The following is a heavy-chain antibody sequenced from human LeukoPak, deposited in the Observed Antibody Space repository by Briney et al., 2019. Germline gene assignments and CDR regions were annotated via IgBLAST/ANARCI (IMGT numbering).Heavy chain of an antibody. CDR2: INPNSGGT. D-gene: IGHD3-10*01. CDR3: ARELEAGEFGLTDYGMDV. Sequence: GASVKVSCKASGYTFTGYYMHWVRQAPGQGLEWMGWINPNSGGTNYAQKFQGWVTMTRDTSISTAYMELSRPRSDDTAVYYCARELEAGEFGLTDYGMDVWGQGTTVTVSS. V-gene: IGHV1-2*04. CDR1: GYTFTGYY. J-gene: IGHJ6*02.